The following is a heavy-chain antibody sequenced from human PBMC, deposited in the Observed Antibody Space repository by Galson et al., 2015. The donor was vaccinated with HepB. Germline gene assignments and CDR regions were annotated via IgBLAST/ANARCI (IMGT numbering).Heavy chain of an antibody. J-gene: IGHJ3*02. CDR1: GFTFSSYA. CDR3: AKVFARSRGAFDI. Sequence: SLRLSCAASGFTFSSYAMSWVRQAPGKGLEWVSAISGSGGSTYYADSVKGRFTISRDNSKNTLYLQMNSLRAEDTAVYYRAKVFARSRGAFDIWGQGTMVTVSS. D-gene: IGHD3-10*01. V-gene: IGHV3-23*01. CDR2: ISGSGGST.